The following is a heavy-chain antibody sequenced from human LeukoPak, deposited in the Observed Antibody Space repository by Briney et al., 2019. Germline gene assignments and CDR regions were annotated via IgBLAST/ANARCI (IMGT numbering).Heavy chain of an antibody. D-gene: IGHD5-12*01. V-gene: IGHV3-66*01. CDR3: ARVSGYSGYDTLDY. J-gene: IGHJ4*02. Sequence: SGGSLRLSCEASGFIFSTYNMAWVRQAPGKGLEWVSVISTGGTTYYANSVQGRFTISRDYSKNTLYLEMNNLRAEDTAVYYCARVSGYSGYDTLDYWGQGTLVTVS. CDR2: ISTGGTT. CDR1: GFIFSTYN.